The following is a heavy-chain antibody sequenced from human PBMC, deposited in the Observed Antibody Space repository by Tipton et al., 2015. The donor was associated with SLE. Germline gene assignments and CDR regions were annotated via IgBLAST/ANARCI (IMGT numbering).Heavy chain of an antibody. Sequence: TLSLTCAVYGGSFSGYYWSWIRQPPGKGLEWSGYIFHSGSVFYNPSLKSRATLLVDPSKNQFSLKLNSVTAADTAVYYCAREVIAVSDSDAFDIWGQGTVVTVSS. CDR1: GGSFSGYY. V-gene: IGHV4-34*09. D-gene: IGHD2-21*01. CDR2: IFHSGSV. J-gene: IGHJ3*02. CDR3: AREVIAVSDSDAFDI.